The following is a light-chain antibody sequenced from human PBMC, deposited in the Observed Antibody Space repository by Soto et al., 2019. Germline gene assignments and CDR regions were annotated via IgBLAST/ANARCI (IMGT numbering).Light chain of an antibody. V-gene: IGLV2-8*01. CDR1: NSDVGGYNY. CDR2: EVS. Sequence: QSVLTQPPSASGSPGQSVTISCTGTNSDVGGYNYVSWYQQHPGKAPILMIYEVSKRPSGVPDRFSGSKSGNTASLTVSGXXXXXXXXXYCSSYAGNNNFVFGTGTKLTV. J-gene: IGLJ1*01. CDR3: SSYAGNNNFV.